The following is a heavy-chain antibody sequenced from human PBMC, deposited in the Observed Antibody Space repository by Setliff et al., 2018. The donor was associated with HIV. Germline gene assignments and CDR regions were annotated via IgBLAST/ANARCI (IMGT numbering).Heavy chain of an antibody. V-gene: IGHV3-53*01. CDR2: IYSGGST. Sequence: GSLRLSCAASGFTVSSNYMSWVRQAPGKGLEWVSVIYSGGSTYYADSVRGRFTISRDNSKNTLYLQMNSLRAEDTAVYYCARHTTWGSLPLDYWGQGTLVTVSS. D-gene: IGHD3-16*01. J-gene: IGHJ4*02. CDR3: ARHTTWGSLPLDY. CDR1: GFTVSSNY.